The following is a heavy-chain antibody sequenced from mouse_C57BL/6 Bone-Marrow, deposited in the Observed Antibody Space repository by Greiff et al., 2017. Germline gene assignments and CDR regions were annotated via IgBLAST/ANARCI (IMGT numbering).Heavy chain of an antibody. D-gene: IGHD1-1*01. J-gene: IGHJ4*01. CDR1: GYTFTSYW. V-gene: IGHV1-64*01. CDR2: IHPNSGST. Sequence: QVQLQQSGAELVKPGASVKLSCKASGYTFTSYWMHWVKQRPGQGLEWIGMIHPNSGSTNYNEKFKSKATLTVDKSSSTAYMQLSSLTSEDSAVYYCARFDYYGSSYVYAMDYWGQGTSVTVSS. CDR3: ARFDYYGSSYVYAMDY.